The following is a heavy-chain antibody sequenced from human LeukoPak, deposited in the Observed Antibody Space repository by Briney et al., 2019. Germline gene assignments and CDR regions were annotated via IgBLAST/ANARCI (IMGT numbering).Heavy chain of an antibody. D-gene: IGHD3-10*01. V-gene: IGHV4-39*07. CDR1: GGSISSSSYY. J-gene: IGHJ4*02. CDR3: ARDFLWFGELFWETRHYYFDY. Sequence: SETLSLTCTVSGGSISSSSYYWGWIRQPPGKGLEWIGSIYYSGSTYYNPSLKSRVTISVDTSKNQFSLKLSSVTAADTAVYYCARDFLWFGELFWETRHYYFDYWGQGTLVTVSP. CDR2: IYYSGST.